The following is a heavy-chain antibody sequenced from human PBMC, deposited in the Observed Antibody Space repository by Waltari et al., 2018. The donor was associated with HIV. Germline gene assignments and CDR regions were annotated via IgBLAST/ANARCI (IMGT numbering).Heavy chain of an antibody. CDR1: GGSISSSSYY. Sequence: QLQLQESGPGLVKPSETLSLTCTVSGGSISSSSYYWGWIRQPPGKGLEWIGSIYYSGSTYYNPSLKSRVTISVDTSKNQFSLKLSSVTAADTAVYYCARHLYYYGSGSYGPDAFDIWGQGTMVTVSS. CDR3: ARHLYYYGSGSYGPDAFDI. D-gene: IGHD3-10*01. V-gene: IGHV4-39*01. J-gene: IGHJ3*02. CDR2: IYYSGST.